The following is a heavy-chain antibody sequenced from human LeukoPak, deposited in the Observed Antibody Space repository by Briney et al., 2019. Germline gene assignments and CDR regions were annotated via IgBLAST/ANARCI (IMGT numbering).Heavy chain of an antibody. CDR2: ISSSSSYI. CDR3: ARDPRIAAAGISDY. D-gene: IGHD6-13*01. Sequence: PGGSLRLSCAASGFTFNSYSMNWVRQAPGKGLEWVSSISSSSSYIYYADSVKGRFTISRDNATNSLYLQMNSRRAADTAVYYCARDPRIAAAGISDYWGQGTLVTVSS. V-gene: IGHV3-21*01. J-gene: IGHJ4*02. CDR1: GFTFNSYS.